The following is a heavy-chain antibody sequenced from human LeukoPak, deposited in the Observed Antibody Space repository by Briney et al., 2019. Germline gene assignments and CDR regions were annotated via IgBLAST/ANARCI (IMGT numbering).Heavy chain of an antibody. V-gene: IGHV4-34*01. CDR3: ARGAHYYDSSGYWAFYYYYYMDV. CDR1: GGSFSGYC. Sequence: PSETLSLTCAVYGGSFSGYCWSWIRQPPGKGLEWIGEINHSGSTNYNPSLKSRVTIPVDTSKNQFSLKLSSVTAADTAVYYCARGAHYYDSSGYWAFYYYYYMDVWGKGTTVTVSS. J-gene: IGHJ6*03. D-gene: IGHD3-22*01. CDR2: INHSGST.